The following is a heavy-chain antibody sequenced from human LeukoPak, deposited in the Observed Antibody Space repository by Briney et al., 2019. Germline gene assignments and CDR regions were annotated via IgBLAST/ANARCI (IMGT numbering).Heavy chain of an antibody. CDR3: ARDPTTRSNRAQFYSDY. V-gene: IGHV3-7*03. D-gene: IGHD4-17*01. CDR2: IKQDESEK. CDR1: GFTFSNYW. J-gene: IGHJ4*02. Sequence: GGSLRLSCVFSGFTFSNYWMSWVRQAPGKGLEWVANIKQDESEKHYVDSVKGRFTISRDNAKNSLYLQMNSLRAEDTAVYYCARDPTTRSNRAQFYSDYWGQGTLVIVSS.